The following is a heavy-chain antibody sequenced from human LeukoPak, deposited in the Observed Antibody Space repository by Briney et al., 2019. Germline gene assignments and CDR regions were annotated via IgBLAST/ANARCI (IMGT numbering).Heavy chain of an antibody. CDR2: INSDDSRT. CDR1: GFTFSAFW. V-gene: IGHV3-74*01. Sequence: GGSLRLSCAVSGFTFSAFWMHWVRQAPGKGLVWVSRINSDDSRTTYADSVKGRFTISRDNAKSTLFLQMNSLRAEDTAVYYCARRGTGHGMDVWGQGTTVIVSS. J-gene: IGHJ6*02. D-gene: IGHD1-1*01. CDR3: ARRGTGHGMDV.